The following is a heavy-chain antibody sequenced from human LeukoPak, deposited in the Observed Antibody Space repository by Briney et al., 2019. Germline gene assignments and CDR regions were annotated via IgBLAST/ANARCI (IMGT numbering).Heavy chain of an antibody. J-gene: IGHJ4*02. Sequence: ASVKVSCKASGYTFTGYYTHWVRQAPGQGLEWMGWINPNSGGTNYAQKFQGRVTMTRDTSISTAYMELSRLRSDDTAVYYCARDYYDSSGYYLSSGWGQGTLVTVSS. CDR2: INPNSGGT. D-gene: IGHD3-22*01. CDR3: ARDYYDSSGYYLSSG. CDR1: GYTFTGYY. V-gene: IGHV1-2*02.